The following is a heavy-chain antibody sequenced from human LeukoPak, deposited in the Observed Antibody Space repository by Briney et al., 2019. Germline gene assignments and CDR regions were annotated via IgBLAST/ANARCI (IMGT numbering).Heavy chain of an antibody. Sequence: PGGSLRLSCAASGFTFSSYGMHWVRQAPGKGLEWVAVIWYDGSNKYYADSVKGRFTISRDNSKNTLYLQMNSLRAEDTAVYYCARDQSIVGAEGYFDYWGQGTLVTVSS. CDR1: GFTFSSYG. CDR3: ARDQSIVGAEGYFDY. CDR2: IWYDGSNK. J-gene: IGHJ4*02. V-gene: IGHV3-33*08. D-gene: IGHD1-26*01.